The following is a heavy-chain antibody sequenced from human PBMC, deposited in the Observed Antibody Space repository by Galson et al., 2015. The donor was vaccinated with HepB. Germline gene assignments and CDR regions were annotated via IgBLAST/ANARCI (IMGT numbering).Heavy chain of an antibody. CDR2: MNPNSGNT. Sequence: QSGAEVKKPGESLRISCKASGYTFTSYDINWVRQATGQGLEWMGWMNPNSGNTGYAQKFQGRVTMTRNTSISTAYMELSSLRSEDTAVYYCARGPDCSGGSCYYWFDPWGQGTLVTVSS. CDR3: ARGPDCSGGSCYYWFDP. CDR1: GYTFTSYD. J-gene: IGHJ5*02. V-gene: IGHV1-8*01. D-gene: IGHD2-15*01.